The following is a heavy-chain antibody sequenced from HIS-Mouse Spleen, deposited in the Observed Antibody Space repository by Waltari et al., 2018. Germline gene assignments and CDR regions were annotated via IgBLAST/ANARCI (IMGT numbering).Heavy chain of an antibody. CDR1: AFTVSSNY. J-gene: IGHJ3*02. Sequence: EVQLVESGGGLVQPGGSLRLSCAASAFTVSSNYMRWVRPAPGKGLEWVSVIYSGGSTYYADSVKGRFTISRDNSKNTLYLQMNSLRAEDTAVYYCARCGLQLWLDAFDIWGQGTMVTVSS. V-gene: IGHV3-66*01. CDR2: IYSGGST. D-gene: IGHD5-18*01. CDR3: ARCGLQLWLDAFDI.